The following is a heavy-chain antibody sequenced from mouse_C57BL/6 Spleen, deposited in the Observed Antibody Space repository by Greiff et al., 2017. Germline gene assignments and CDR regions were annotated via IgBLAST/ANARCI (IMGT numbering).Heavy chain of an antibody. Sequence: QVQLQQSGAELVKPGASVKLSCKASGYTFTEYTIHWVKQRSGQGLEWIGWFYPGSGSIKYNEKFKDKATLTADKSSSTVYMELSRLTSEDSAVYFCARHEEVYYYGSSHTYFDVWGTGTTVTVSS. J-gene: IGHJ1*03. CDR3: ARHEEVYYYGSSHTYFDV. V-gene: IGHV1-62-2*01. CDR2: FYPGSGSI. D-gene: IGHD1-1*01. CDR1: GYTFTEYT.